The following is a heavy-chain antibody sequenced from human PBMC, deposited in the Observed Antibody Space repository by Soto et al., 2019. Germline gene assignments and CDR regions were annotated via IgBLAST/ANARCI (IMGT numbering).Heavy chain of an antibody. CDR3: AKDGIDYGDYFFYYYYMDV. J-gene: IGHJ6*03. CDR2: ISYDGSNK. D-gene: IGHD4-17*01. CDR1: GFTFSSYG. Sequence: QVQLVESGGGVVQPGRSLRLSCAASGFTFSSYGMHWVRQAPGKGLGWVAVISYDGSNKYYADSVKGRFTISRDNSKNTLYLQMNSLRAEDTAVYYCAKDGIDYGDYFFYYYYMDVWGKGTTVTVSS. V-gene: IGHV3-30*18.